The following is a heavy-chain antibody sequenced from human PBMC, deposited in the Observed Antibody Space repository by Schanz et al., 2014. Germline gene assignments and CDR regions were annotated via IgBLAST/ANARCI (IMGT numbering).Heavy chain of an antibody. J-gene: IGHJ4*02. CDR3: VKDSTHIDIVLVPTAIDY. CDR1: GFTFSSYA. D-gene: IGHD2-2*01. Sequence: EVQLVESGGYLVQPGGSLRLSCSASGFTFSSYAMHWVRQASGKGLEYVSAITRSGGGTYYSDSVKGRFTISRDNSKNTLYLQMSSLRHEDSAVYYCVKDSTHIDIVLVPTAIDYWSQGTLVTVSS. CDR2: ITRSGGGT. V-gene: IGHV3-64D*06.